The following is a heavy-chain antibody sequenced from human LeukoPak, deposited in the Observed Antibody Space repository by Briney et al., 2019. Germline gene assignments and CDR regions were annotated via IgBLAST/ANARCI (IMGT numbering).Heavy chain of an antibody. CDR3: ARGVYIAAAQYGY. CDR1: GGSISSYY. CDR2: IYYSGTT. V-gene: IGHV4-59*01. Sequence: PSETLSLTCTVSGGSISSYYWSWIRQPPGKGLEWIGYIYYSGTTNYNPSLKSRVTISVDTSKNQSSLKLSSVTAADTVVYYCARGVYIAAAQYGYWGQGTLVTVSS. J-gene: IGHJ4*02. D-gene: IGHD6-13*01.